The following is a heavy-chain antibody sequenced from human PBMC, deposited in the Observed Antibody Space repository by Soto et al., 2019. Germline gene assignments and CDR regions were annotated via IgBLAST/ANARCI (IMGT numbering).Heavy chain of an antibody. Sequence: EVQLVESGGGLVQPGGSLRLSCAASGFTFSSYWMHWVRQAPGKGLVWVSRINSDGTTTHADSVKGRFTISRDNAKNTLYLEMNSLRVEDTAVYYCGRDWRKWGPDYWGQGTLVTVSS. D-gene: IGHD1-26*01. CDR3: GRDWRKWGPDY. V-gene: IGHV3-74*01. CDR1: GFTFSSYW. CDR2: INSDGTTT. J-gene: IGHJ4*02.